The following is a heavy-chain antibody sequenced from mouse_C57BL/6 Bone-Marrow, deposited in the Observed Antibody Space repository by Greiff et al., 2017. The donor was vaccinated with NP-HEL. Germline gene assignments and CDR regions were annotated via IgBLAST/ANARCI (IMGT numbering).Heavy chain of an antibody. J-gene: IGHJ4*01. Sequence: EVQLVESGGGLVKPGGSLKLSCAASGFTFSDYGMHWVRQAPEKWLEWVAYISSGSSTIYYADTVKGRFTISRDNAKNTLFLQMTSLRSEDTAMYYCARRTFHYGPYYYAMDYWGQGTSVTVSS. CDR3: ARRTFHYGPYYYAMDY. V-gene: IGHV5-17*01. D-gene: IGHD1-1*01. CDR1: GFTFSDYG. CDR2: ISSGSSTI.